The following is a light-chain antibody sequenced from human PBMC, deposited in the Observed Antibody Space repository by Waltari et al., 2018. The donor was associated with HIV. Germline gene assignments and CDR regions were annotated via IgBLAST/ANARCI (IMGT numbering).Light chain of an antibody. Sequence: QSALPQPRSVSGSPGQSGTISCTRTSSDVAGYASVSRYLHHPSKVPKHIIYEVINRPSGVPDRFSGSKSGNTASLTISGLQTEDEADYFCCSYAGTYTYVLFGGGTKLTVL. CDR1: SSDVAGYAS. CDR3: CSYAGTYTYVL. V-gene: IGLV2-11*01. J-gene: IGLJ3*02. CDR2: EVI.